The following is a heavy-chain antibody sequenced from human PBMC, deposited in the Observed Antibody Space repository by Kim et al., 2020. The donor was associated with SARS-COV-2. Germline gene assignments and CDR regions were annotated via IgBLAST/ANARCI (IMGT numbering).Heavy chain of an antibody. D-gene: IGHD3-22*01. J-gene: IGHJ4*02. Sequence: SVKGRFTISRDNSKNTLYLQMNSLRAEDTAVYYCAKDPYYYDSSCYPLDYWGQGTLVTVSS. CDR3: AKDPYYYDSSCYPLDY. V-gene: IGHV3-23*01.